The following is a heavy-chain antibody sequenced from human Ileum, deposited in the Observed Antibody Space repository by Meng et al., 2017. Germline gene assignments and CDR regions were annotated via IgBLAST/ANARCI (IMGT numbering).Heavy chain of an antibody. D-gene: IGHD3-10*01. CDR3: ARYGGSGSYWHFDP. Sequence: QVQLQQGGAGRLKPAETWSLTCAVYGGSFSGYYWTWIRQPPGKGLEWIGEIHHSGSTNYNPSLKSRVTMSIDTSKIQFSLELSSVTAADAAVYYCARYGGSGSYWHFDPWGRGTLVTVSS. CDR2: IHHSGST. V-gene: IGHV4-34*01. J-gene: IGHJ2*01. CDR1: GGSFSGYY.